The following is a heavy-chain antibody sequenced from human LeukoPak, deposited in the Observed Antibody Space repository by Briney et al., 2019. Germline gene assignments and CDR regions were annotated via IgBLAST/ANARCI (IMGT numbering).Heavy chain of an antibody. CDR2: ISSGGGT. Sequence: GGSLRLSCAASGFTVSSNYMGWVRQAPGKGLEWVSLISSGGGTYYADSVKGRFTISRDNSKNTLYLQMNSLRAEDTAVYYCARDLIRFLEWEYYYGMDVWGQGTTVTVSS. CDR1: GFTVSSNY. V-gene: IGHV3-53*05. CDR3: ARDLIRFLEWEYYYGMDV. D-gene: IGHD3-3*01. J-gene: IGHJ6*02.